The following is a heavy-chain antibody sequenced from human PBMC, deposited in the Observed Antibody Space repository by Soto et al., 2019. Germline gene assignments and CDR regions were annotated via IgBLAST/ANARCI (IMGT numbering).Heavy chain of an antibody. CDR1: GITLSNYA. CDR3: ATLPCIVVNDLCYNVFDL. CDR2: ISGDGDGT. D-gene: IGHD2-8*01. V-gene: IGHV3-23*01. J-gene: IGHJ3*01. Sequence: GGSLRLSCAASGITLSNYAMSWVRQAPGKGLEWVSAISGDGDGTYYADSVQGRFTISRDNSKNTLSLQMNSLRAEDTAVYFCATLPCIVVNDLCYNVFDLWGQGTMVTVSS.